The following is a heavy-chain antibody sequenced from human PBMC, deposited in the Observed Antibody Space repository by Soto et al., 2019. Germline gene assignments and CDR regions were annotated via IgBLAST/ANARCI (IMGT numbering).Heavy chain of an antibody. Sequence: GESLKLSCKGSGYSFTSYWISWVRQMPGKGLEWMGRIDPSDSYTNYSPSFQGHVTISADKSISTAYLQWSSLKASDTAMYYCARRPQWLVSRTSRVVDYYYYGMDVWGQGTTVTVSS. CDR2: IDPSDSYT. J-gene: IGHJ6*02. D-gene: IGHD6-19*01. V-gene: IGHV5-10-1*01. CDR3: ARRPQWLVSRTSRVVDYYYYGMDV. CDR1: GYSFTSYW.